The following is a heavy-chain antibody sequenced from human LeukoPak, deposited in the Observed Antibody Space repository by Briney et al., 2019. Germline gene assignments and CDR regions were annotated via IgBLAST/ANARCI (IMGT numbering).Heavy chain of an antibody. CDR2: IYYSGST. J-gene: IGHJ4*02. D-gene: IGHD4-17*01. CDR3: ARGGLMTTVTTY. Sequence: SETLSLTCTVSGGSISSYYWSWIRQPPGKGLEWIGYIYYSGSTNYNPSLKSRVTISVDTSKNQFSLKLSPVTAADTAVYYCARGGLMTTVTTYWGQGTLVTVSS. V-gene: IGHV4-59*01. CDR1: GGSISSYY.